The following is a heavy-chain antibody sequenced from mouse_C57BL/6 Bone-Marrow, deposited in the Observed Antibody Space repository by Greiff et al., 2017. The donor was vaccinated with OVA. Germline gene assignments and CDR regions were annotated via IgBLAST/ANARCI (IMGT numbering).Heavy chain of an antibody. CDR1: GFSLTSYG. D-gene: IGHD1-1*01. CDR3: ASSYYYGSSYPWYFDV. V-gene: IGHV2-2*01. Sequence: VMLVESGPGLVQPSQSLSITCTVSGFSLTSYGVHWVRQSPGKGLEWLGVIWSGGSTDYNAAFISRLSISKDNSKSQVFFKMNSLQADDTAIYYCASSYYYGSSYPWYFDVWGTGTTVTVSS. CDR2: IWSGGST. J-gene: IGHJ1*03.